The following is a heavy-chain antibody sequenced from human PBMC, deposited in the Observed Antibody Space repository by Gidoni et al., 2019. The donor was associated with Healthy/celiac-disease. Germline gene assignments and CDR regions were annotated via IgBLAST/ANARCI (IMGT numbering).Heavy chain of an antibody. V-gene: IGHV2-5*01. Sequence: WIRQPPGKALEWLALIYWNDDKRYSPSLKSRLTITKDTSKNQVVLTMTNMDPVDTATYYCAHIDEGGIAAGYLYYMDVWGKGTTVTVSS. CDR2: IYWNDDK. J-gene: IGHJ6*03. D-gene: IGHD6-13*01. CDR3: AHIDEGGIAAGYLYYMDV.